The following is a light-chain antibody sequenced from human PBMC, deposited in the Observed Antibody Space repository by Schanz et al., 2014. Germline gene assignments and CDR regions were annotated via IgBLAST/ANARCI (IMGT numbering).Light chain of an antibody. J-gene: IGKJ2*01. CDR2: GAS. CDR1: QNVKTS. CDR3: QQLSSSPYT. Sequence: VLTQSPGTLSLSPGERATLSCRASQNVKTSLAWYQQKLGQAPRLLIYGASTRATGIPARFSGSGSGTEFTLTISSLQSEDFTSYYCQQLSSSPYTFGHGTRLEI. V-gene: IGKV3-15*01.